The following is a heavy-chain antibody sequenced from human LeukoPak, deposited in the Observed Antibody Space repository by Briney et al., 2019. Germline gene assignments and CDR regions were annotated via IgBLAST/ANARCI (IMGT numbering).Heavy chain of an antibody. Sequence: GESLKISCKGSGNSFTSYWIGWVRQMPGKGLEWMGIIYPGDSDTRYSPSFQGQVTISADKSISTAYLQWSSLKASDTAMYYCARRYCSSTSCYYFDYWGQGTLVTVSS. J-gene: IGHJ4*02. D-gene: IGHD2-2*01. CDR3: ARRYCSSTSCYYFDY. V-gene: IGHV5-51*01. CDR1: GNSFTSYW. CDR2: IYPGDSDT.